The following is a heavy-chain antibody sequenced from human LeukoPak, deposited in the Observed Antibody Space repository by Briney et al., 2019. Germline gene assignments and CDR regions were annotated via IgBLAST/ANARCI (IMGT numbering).Heavy chain of an antibody. J-gene: IGHJ4*02. Sequence: GGSLRLSCAVSGFTVSSNYMSWVRQAAGKRLEWVSVIYSGGSTYYADSVKGRFTVSRDNSKNMLYLQMNSLRVEDTAVYYCAGDTSGYYYVNYWGQGTLVTVSS. CDR1: GFTVSSNY. CDR2: IYSGGST. D-gene: IGHD3-22*01. CDR3: AGDTSGYYYVNY. V-gene: IGHV3-53*01.